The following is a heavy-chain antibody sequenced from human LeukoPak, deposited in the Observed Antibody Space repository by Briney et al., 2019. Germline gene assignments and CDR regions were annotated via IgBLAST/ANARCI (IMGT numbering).Heavy chain of an antibody. D-gene: IGHD3-10*01. CDR3: ARDLSPRFGPDAFDI. J-gene: IGHJ3*02. CDR1: GYTFTSYG. CDR2: ISAYNGDT. Sequence: GASVKVSCKASGYTFTSYGISWVRQAPGQGLEWMGWISAYNGDTNYAQKLQGRVTMTTDTSTSTAYMEPRSLRSDDTAVYYCARDLSPRFGPDAFDIWGQGTMVTVSS. V-gene: IGHV1-18*01.